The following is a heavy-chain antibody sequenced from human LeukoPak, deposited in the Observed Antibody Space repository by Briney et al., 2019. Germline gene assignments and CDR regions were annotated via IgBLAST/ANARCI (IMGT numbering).Heavy chain of an antibody. CDR3: AKEAYDSSGFATFDY. J-gene: IGHJ4*02. V-gene: IGHV3-30*02. D-gene: IGHD3-22*01. CDR2: IRYDGSNK. Sequence: GGCLRLSRAASGFTFSSYVKHWVRQAPGKGLAWVAFIRYDGSNKYYADSVKGRFTISRDNSKNTLYLQMNSLRAEDTAVYYCAKEAYDSSGFATFDYWGQGTLVTVSS. CDR1: GFTFSSYV.